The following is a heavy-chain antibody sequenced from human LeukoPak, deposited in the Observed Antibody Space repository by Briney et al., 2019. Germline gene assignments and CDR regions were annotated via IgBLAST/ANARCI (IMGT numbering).Heavy chain of an antibody. J-gene: IGHJ3*02. CDR2: VSGYNGHT. D-gene: IGHD4-17*01. CDR3: ARENDYGDYAGAFDI. CDR1: GYSFTNYG. Sequence: ASVKVSCKASGYSFTNYGFSWVRQAPGQGPEWMGWVSGYNGHTKYAQNLQGRVTMTKDTSTGTVYMELRSLRSDDTAVYYCARENDYGDYAGAFDIWGQGTMVTVSA. V-gene: IGHV1-18*01.